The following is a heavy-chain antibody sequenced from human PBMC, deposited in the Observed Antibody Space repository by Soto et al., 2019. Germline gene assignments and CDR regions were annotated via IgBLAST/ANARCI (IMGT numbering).Heavy chain of an antibody. Sequence: ASVKVSCKASGYTFTSYGISWVRQAPGQGLEWMGWISAYNGNTNYAQKLQGRVTMTTDTSTSTAYMELSSLRSEDTAVYYCARDRVAVAGTGPGFDYWGQGTLVTVSS. CDR3: ARDRVAVAGTGPGFDY. V-gene: IGHV1-18*04. J-gene: IGHJ4*02. CDR1: GYTFTSYG. CDR2: ISAYNGNT. D-gene: IGHD6-19*01.